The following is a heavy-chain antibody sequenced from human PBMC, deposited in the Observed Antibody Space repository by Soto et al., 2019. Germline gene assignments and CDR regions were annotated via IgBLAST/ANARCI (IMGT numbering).Heavy chain of an antibody. D-gene: IGHD6-19*01. CDR3: AKDRVPGAYGHYYGMDV. CDR1: GFTFNNSG. J-gene: IGHJ6*02. Sequence: QVQLVESGGGVVQPGRSLRLSCAVSGFTFNNSGMHWIRQAPGKGLEWVAVISFDGSETYYADSMKGRFTISRDNSKNMLQLQMNSLRAEDTAIYYCAKDRVPGAYGHYYGMDVWGQGITVTVSS. CDR2: ISFDGSET. V-gene: IGHV3-30*18.